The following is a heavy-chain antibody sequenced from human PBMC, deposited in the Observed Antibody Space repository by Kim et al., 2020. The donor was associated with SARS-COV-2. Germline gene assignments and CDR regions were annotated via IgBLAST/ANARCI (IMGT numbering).Heavy chain of an antibody. J-gene: IGHJ4*02. V-gene: IGHV3-23*01. CDR1: GFTFSSDA. D-gene: IGHD6-19*01. Sequence: GGSLRLSCAASGFTFSSDAMTWARQAPGKGLEWVSAISGTGGGTYYADSVKGRFTISRDNSKNTLYLQMNSLRAEDTAVYYCAKAIAVAGTRKYYFDYWGQGTLVTVSS. CDR2: ISGTGGGT. CDR3: AKAIAVAGTRKYYFDY.